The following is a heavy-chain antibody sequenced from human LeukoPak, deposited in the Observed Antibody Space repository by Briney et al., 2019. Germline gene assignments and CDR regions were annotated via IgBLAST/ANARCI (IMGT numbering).Heavy chain of an antibody. Sequence: ASVKVSCKASGGTISNYAISWVRQAPGQGLEWMGWISTYNGHTYYAQKLQGRVTMTTDTSTSTAYMELRSLRSDDTAVYYCARDAAAAGPFDYWGQGTVVTVSS. CDR1: GGTISNYA. J-gene: IGHJ4*02. V-gene: IGHV1-18*01. D-gene: IGHD6-13*01. CDR3: ARDAAAAGPFDY. CDR2: ISTYNGHT.